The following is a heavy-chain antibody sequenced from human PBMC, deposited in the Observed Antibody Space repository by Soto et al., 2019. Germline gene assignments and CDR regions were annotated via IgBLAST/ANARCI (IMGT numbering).Heavy chain of an antibody. Sequence: EVQLVESGGGLVQPGGSLRLSCIASGFTFSDSWMTWVRQAPGKGLEWVARIKQDESEKKYADSVKGRFSISRDNAKNSMYLQMDSLRGEDTAVYYCVRGGSNYASWGQGTLVTVSS. V-gene: IGHV3-7*01. CDR3: VRGGSNYAS. D-gene: IGHD4-4*01. CDR1: GFTFSDSW. CDR2: IKQDESEK. J-gene: IGHJ5*02.